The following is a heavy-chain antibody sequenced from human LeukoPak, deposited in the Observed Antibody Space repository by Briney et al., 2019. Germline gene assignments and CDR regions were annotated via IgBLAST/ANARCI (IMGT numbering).Heavy chain of an antibody. CDR2: IKEDGSVK. Sequence: GGSLRLSRTASGFTFSSHWMTWVRQPPGKGLEWVANIKEDGSVKYYVDSVKGRFTISRDNIKNVLYLQMNSLRADDTAVYFCARDSTWLLDYWGQGTLITVSS. D-gene: IGHD6-19*01. CDR3: ARDSTWLLDY. J-gene: IGHJ4*02. CDR1: GFTFSSHW. V-gene: IGHV3-7*03.